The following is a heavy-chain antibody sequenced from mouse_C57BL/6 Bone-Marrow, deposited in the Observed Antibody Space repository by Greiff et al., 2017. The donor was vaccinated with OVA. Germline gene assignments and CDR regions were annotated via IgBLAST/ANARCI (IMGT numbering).Heavy chain of an antibody. D-gene: IGHD2-3*01. V-gene: IGHV1-19*01. CDR1: GYTFTDYY. CDR3: ARPFYDGYYWFAY. CDR2: INPYNGGT. Sequence: VQLKQSGPVLVKPGASVKMSCKASGYTFTDYYMNWVKQSHGKSLEWIGVINPYNGGTSYNQKFKGKATLTVDKSSSTAYMELNSLTSEDSAVYYCARPFYDGYYWFAYWGQGTLVTVSA. J-gene: IGHJ3*01.